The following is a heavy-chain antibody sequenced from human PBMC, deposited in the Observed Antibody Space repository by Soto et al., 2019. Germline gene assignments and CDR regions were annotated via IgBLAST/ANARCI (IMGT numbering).Heavy chain of an antibody. J-gene: IGHJ5*02. CDR2: INPSSGGT. CDR3: ARLRGYSSSSYTPGWWFDP. V-gene: IGHV1-2*02. CDR1: GYPFTGPY. D-gene: IGHD6-6*01. Sequence: ASVKVSCKASGYPFTGPYIYWVRQAPGQGLEWMGWINPSSGGTEFAEKFQGRVTVTRDTSIRTVFLELNSLTSDDTGVYFCARLRGYSSSSYTPGWWFDPWGQGTLVTVSS.